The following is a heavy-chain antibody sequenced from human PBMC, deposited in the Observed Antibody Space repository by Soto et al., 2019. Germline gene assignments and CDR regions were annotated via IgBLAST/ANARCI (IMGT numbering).Heavy chain of an antibody. J-gene: IGHJ1*01. CDR2: IYNDGTYS. D-gene: IGHD6-13*01. Sequence: GGSLRLSCAASGFIFKMYWMHWVRQSPGKGLVWISRIYNDGTYSDYADSVRGRFTISRDNAKNSLYLQMNSLRAEDTAVYYCARDPVGSHWGQGTLVTVSS. CDR1: GFIFKMYW. CDR3: ARDPVGSH. V-gene: IGHV3-74*01.